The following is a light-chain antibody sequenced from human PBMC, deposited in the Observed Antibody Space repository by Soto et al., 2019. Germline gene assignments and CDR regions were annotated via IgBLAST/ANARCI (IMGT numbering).Light chain of an antibody. CDR3: MQALQTSIT. CDR2: LGS. Sequence: DIVMTQSPLSLPVTPGERASISCRSSQSLLHSNGYNYLDWYLQKPGQSPQLLIYLGSNRASGVPDRFSGSGSGTDFTLKINRVEAEDVGVYYCMQALQTSITFGQGTRLEIK. V-gene: IGKV2-28*01. J-gene: IGKJ5*01. CDR1: QSLLHSNGYNY.